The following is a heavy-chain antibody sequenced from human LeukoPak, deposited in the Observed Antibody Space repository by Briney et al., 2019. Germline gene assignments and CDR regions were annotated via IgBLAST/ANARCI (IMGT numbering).Heavy chain of an antibody. CDR1: GFTFSSYA. CDR3: ARGEQQLVNFDY. J-gene: IGHJ4*02. Sequence: GGSLRLSCAASGFTFSSYAMSWVRQAPGKGLEWVAVISYDGSNKYYADSVKGRFTISRDNSKNTLYLQMNSLRAEDTAVYYCARGEQQLVNFDYWGQGTLVTVSS. V-gene: IGHV3-30-3*01. CDR2: ISYDGSNK. D-gene: IGHD6-13*01.